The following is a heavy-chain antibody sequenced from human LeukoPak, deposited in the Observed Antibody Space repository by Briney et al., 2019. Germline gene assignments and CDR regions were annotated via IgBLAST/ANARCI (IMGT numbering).Heavy chain of an antibody. CDR3: ARDAPYCSSTSCHDAFDI. Sequence: ASVKVSCKASGYTFTGYYMHWVRQAPGQGLEWMGWINPNSGGTNYAQKFQGWVTMTRDTSISTAYMELSRLRSDDTAVYYCARDAPYCSSTSCHDAFDIWGQGTMVTVSS. D-gene: IGHD2-2*01. V-gene: IGHV1-2*04. CDR2: INPNSGGT. CDR1: GYTFTGYY. J-gene: IGHJ3*02.